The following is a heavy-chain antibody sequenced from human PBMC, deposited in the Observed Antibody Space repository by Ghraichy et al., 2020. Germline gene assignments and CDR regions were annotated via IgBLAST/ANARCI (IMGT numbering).Heavy chain of an antibody. CDR2: ISWDGGST. CDR3: AKDLKIGYYGMDV. J-gene: IGHJ6*02. V-gene: IGHV3-43D*04. CDR1: GFTFDDYA. Sequence: GGSLRLSCAASGFTFDDYAMHWVRQAPGKGLEWVSLISWDGGSTYYADSVKGRFTISRDNRKNSLYLQMNSVRAEDTALYYCAKDLKIGYYGMDVWGQGTTVTVSS.